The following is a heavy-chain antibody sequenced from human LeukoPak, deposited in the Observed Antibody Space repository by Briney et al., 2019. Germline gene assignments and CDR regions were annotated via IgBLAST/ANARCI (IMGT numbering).Heavy chain of an antibody. CDR3: ARIVIAVAGYFDY. Sequence: GSLRLSCAASGFTLSSYSMNWVRQAPGKGLEWIGSIYYSGTTYYNPSLKSRVTISVDTSRNQFSLKLSSVTAADTAVYYCARIVIAVAGYFDYWGQGTLVTVSS. CDR2: IYYSGTT. J-gene: IGHJ4*02. D-gene: IGHD6-19*01. CDR1: GFTLSSYS. V-gene: IGHV4-59*05.